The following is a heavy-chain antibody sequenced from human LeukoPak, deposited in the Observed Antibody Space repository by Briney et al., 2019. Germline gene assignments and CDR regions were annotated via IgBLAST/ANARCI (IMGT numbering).Heavy chain of an antibody. D-gene: IGHD2-2*02. CDR2: IIPTLDVA. V-gene: IGHV1-69*04. J-gene: IGHJ6*03. CDR3: ARDGYCSSTSCYSLHYYYMDV. CDR1: GDNFSSYV. Sequence: SVKVSCKASGDNFSSYVITWVRQAPGQGLEWMGRIIPTLDVANFAQKFKGRVTITADKSTNTAHLELSSLRSDDTAVYYCARDGYCSSTSCYSLHYYYMDVWGKGTTVTVSS.